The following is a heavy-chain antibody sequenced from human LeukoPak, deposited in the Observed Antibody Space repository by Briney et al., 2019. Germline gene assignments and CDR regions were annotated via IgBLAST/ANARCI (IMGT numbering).Heavy chain of an antibody. Sequence: SETLSLTCTVSGGSISSSSYYWGWIRQPPGKGLEWIGSIYYSGCTYYNPSLKSRVTISVDTSKNQFSLKLSSVTAADTAVYYCARRRYCSGGSCYDYWGQGTLVTVSS. CDR3: ARRRYCSGGSCYDY. D-gene: IGHD2-15*01. CDR1: GGSISSSSYY. V-gene: IGHV4-39*01. CDR2: IYYSGCT. J-gene: IGHJ4*02.